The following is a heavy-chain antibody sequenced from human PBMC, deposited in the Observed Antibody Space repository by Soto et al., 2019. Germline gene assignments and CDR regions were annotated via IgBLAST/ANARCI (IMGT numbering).Heavy chain of an antibody. V-gene: IGHV3-23*01. CDR2: IGGSGDDT. J-gene: IGHJ5*02. CDR1: GFTFSSCA. Sequence: GGSLRLSCAASGFTFSSCAMSWVRQAPGKGLEWVSGIGGSGDDTEYTDSVKGRFTISRDNSKNTLYLQMNSLRAEDTALYYCVGHDWFDPWGQGTLVTVS. D-gene: IGHD3-10*01. CDR3: VGHDWFDP.